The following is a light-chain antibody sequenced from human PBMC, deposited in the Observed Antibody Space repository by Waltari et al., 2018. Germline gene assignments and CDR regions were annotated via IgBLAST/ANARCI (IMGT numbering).Light chain of an antibody. V-gene: IGLV2-14*03. J-gene: IGLJ2*01. Sequence: QSALTQPASVSGSPGQSITISCTGTSSDVGAYNYVSWYQQHPGKAPKIMIYDVSNRPSGVSNRFSGSKSGNTASLTISGLQAEDEADYYCSSYRRSNTRVFGGGTKVTVL. CDR1: SSDVGAYNY. CDR3: SSYRRSNTRV. CDR2: DVS.